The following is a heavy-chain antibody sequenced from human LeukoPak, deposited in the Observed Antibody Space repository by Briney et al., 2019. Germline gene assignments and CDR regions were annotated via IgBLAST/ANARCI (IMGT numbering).Heavy chain of an antibody. D-gene: IGHD3-10*01. J-gene: IGHJ6*03. V-gene: IGHV1-46*01. CDR2: INPSGGST. CDR1: GYTFTTDY. Sequence: ASVKVSCKASGYTFTTDYIHWVRQAPGQGLEWMGIINPSGGSTTYAQKFQGRVIMTGDTSTSTVYMELRSLRSEDTAVYYCARARGSGSYYGDDYYYYYYMDVWGQGTTVTVSS. CDR3: ARARGSGSYYGDDYYYYYYMDV.